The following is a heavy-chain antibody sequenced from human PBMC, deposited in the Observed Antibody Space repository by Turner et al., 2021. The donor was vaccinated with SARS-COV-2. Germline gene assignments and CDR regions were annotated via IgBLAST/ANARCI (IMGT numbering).Heavy chain of an antibody. CDR3: ARDRDCSSTSCYNAFDI. J-gene: IGHJ3*02. CDR2: ISSDGANK. V-gene: IGHV3-30-3*01. Sequence: QLQLVESGCSVVQPGRSLNLSCAACGLTFSTYALHCVRQAPGKGREWLVGISSDGANKYNADSVKGRFTISRDNSKNTLYLQMNSLRTEDTAVYYCARDRDCSSTSCYNAFDIWGQGTMVTVSS. CDR1: GLTFSTYA. D-gene: IGHD2-2*02.